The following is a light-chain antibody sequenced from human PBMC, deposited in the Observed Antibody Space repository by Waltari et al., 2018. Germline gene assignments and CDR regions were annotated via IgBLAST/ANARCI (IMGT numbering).Light chain of an antibody. CDR3: YSYAGASTYV. CDR2: EVD. V-gene: IGLV2-23*02. Sequence: QSALTQPASVSGSPGQSITISCTGTRSDIGSFNLVSWYQPHPGKAPKLLIYEVDKRPSGVSDRSSGSKSGNTASLTISGLQAEDETDYYCYSYAGASTYVFGTGTKVTVL. CDR1: RSDIGSFNL. J-gene: IGLJ1*01.